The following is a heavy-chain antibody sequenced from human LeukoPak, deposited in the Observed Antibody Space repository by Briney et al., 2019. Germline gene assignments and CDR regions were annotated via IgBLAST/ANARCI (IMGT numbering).Heavy chain of an antibody. CDR1: GYTFTSYG. CDR3: ARGLSIAVAGVCGY. Sequence: VASVKVSCKASGYTFTSYGISWVRQAPGQGLEWMGWMNPNSGNTGYAQKFQGRVTMTRNTSISTAYMELSSLRSEDTAVYYCARGLSIAVAGVCGYWGQGTLVTVSS. CDR2: MNPNSGNT. D-gene: IGHD6-19*01. J-gene: IGHJ4*02. V-gene: IGHV1-8*02.